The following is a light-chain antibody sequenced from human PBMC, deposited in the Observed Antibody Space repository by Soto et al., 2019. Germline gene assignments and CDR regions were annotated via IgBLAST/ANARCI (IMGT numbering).Light chain of an antibody. CDR2: DAS. Sequence: EIVLTRSPATLSLSPGERATLSCRASQSVSSYLAWYQQKPGQAPRLLIYDASNRATGIPARFSGSGSGTDFTLTISSLEPEDFAVYYCQQRSNWRWTFGPGTKVD. J-gene: IGKJ3*01. CDR3: QQRSNWRWT. CDR1: QSVSSY. V-gene: IGKV3-11*01.